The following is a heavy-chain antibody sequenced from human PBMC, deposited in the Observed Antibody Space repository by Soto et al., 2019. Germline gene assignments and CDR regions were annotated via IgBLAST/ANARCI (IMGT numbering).Heavy chain of an antibody. V-gene: IGHV1-3*01. J-gene: IGHJ6*02. CDR2: INAGNGNT. Sequence: ASVKVSCKASGYTFTSYAMHWVRQAPGQRLEWMGWINAGNGNTKYSQKFQGRVTITRDTSASTAYMELSSLRSEDTAVYYCARVRTQSMVPPYFYGMDVWGQRPTVT. CDR3: ARVRTQSMVPPYFYGMDV. D-gene: IGHD6-19*01. CDR1: GYTFTSYA.